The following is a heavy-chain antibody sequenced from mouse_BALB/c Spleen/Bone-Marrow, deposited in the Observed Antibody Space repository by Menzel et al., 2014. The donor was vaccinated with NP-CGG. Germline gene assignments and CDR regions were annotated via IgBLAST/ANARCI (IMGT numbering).Heavy chain of an antibody. CDR2: TRNKANGYTT. CDR1: GFTFTDYY. V-gene: IGHV7-3*02. CDR3: ARDDYYAMDY. Sequence: EVQGVESGGGLVQPGGSLRLSCAPSGFTFTDYYMSWVRQPPGKALEWLGFTRNKANGYTTEYSASVKGRFTISRDNSQSILYLQMNTLRAEDSATYYCARDDYYAMDYWGQGTSVTVSS. J-gene: IGHJ4*01.